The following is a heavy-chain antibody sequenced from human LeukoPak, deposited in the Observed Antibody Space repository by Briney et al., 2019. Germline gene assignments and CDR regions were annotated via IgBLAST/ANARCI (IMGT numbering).Heavy chain of an antibody. D-gene: IGHD6-19*01. CDR3: AREDSSGWYYFDY. J-gene: IGHJ4*02. V-gene: IGHV3-21*01. CDR1: GFTFSSYS. CDR2: ISSSSSYI. Sequence: PGGSLRLSCTASGFTFSSYSMNWVRQAPGKGLEWASSISSSSSYIYYADSVKGRFTISRDNAKNSLYLQMNSLRAEDTAVYYCAREDSSGWYYFDYWGQGTLVTVSS.